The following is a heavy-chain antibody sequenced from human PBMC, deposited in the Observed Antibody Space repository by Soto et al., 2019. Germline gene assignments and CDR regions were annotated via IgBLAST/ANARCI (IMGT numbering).Heavy chain of an antibody. CDR1: GYAFTNYG. Sequence: QVQLVQSGAEVKKPGASVKVSCKASGYAFTNYGFSWVRQAPGQGLEWMGWISPYNGNTDYAQKLQGRVTMTTDTSTNTAYMELRSLRSDDTAVYYCARYGGVLMVYAAFDYRRQGTLVTVSS. D-gene: IGHD2-8*01. V-gene: IGHV1-18*01. J-gene: IGHJ4*02. CDR2: ISPYNGNT. CDR3: ARYGGVLMVYAAFDY.